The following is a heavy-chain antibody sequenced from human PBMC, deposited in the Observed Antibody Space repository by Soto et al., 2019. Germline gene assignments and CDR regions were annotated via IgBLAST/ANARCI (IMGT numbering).Heavy chain of an antibody. V-gene: IGHV3-49*03. D-gene: IGHD3-3*01. J-gene: IGHJ6*02. CDR3: TRSIAHYDFWSGYPYYYYGMDV. Sequence: GGSLRLSCTASGFTFGDYAMSWFRQAPGKGLEWVGFIRSKAYGGTTEYAASVKGRFTISRDDSKSIAYLQMNSLKTEDTAVYYCTRSIAHYDFWSGYPYYYYGMDVWGQGTTVTVSS. CDR1: GFTFGDYA. CDR2: IRSKAYGGTT.